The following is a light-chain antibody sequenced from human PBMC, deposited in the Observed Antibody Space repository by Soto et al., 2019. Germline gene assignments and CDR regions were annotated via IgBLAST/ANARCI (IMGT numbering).Light chain of an antibody. CDR2: GVN. V-gene: IGLV2-14*03. CDR1: VSDVGGYDS. J-gene: IGLJ2*01. Sequence: QSVLTQPASVSGSPGQSITISCTGTVSDVGGYDSVSWYQQHPGRAPKLIIYGVNNRPSGVSNRFSASKSADTASLTISGLQAEDEANYYCCSCTSTSTVIFGGGTKLTVL. CDR3: CSCTSTSTVI.